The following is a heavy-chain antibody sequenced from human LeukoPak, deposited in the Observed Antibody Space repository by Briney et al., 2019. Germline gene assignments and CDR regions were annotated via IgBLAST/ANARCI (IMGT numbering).Heavy chain of an antibody. D-gene: IGHD5-18*01. J-gene: IGHJ4*02. Sequence: ASVKVSCKASGYTFTSYAMHWVRQASGQRLEWMGWINAGNGNTKYSQKFQGRVTITRDTSASTAYMELSSLRSEDTAVYYCARYSYGRRGYGYWGQGTLVTVSS. CDR1: GYTFTSYA. V-gene: IGHV1-3*01. CDR2: INAGNGNT. CDR3: ARYSYGRRGYGY.